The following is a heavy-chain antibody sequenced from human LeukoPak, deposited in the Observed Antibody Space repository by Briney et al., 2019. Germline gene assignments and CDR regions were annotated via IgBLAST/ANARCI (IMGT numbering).Heavy chain of an antibody. CDR1: GFTFSSSA. Sequence: GSLRLSCAASGFTFSSSAMSWVRQVPGKGLGWVSGISASGGSTSYADSVRGRFTISRDNSKNTLYLQMNSLRAEDTAVYYCAKGGREWYFDYWGQGTLVTVSS. V-gene: IGHV3-23*01. J-gene: IGHJ4*02. CDR2: ISASGGST. CDR3: AKGGREWYFDY. D-gene: IGHD3-3*01.